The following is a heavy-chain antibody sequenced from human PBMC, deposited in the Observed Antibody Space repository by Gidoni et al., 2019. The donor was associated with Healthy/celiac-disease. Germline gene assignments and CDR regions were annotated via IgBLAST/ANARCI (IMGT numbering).Heavy chain of an antibody. CDR2: MSGRGGST. Sequence: EVQLLESGGGLVQPGGSLRLSCAASGFPFSSYSMRWVRPAPGKGLEWVSAMSGRGGSTYYADSVKGRFTISRDNSKNTLYLQMNSLRAEDTAVYYCASVHPYCSGGSCPLGTEYYYYYGMDVWGQGTTVTVSS. CDR3: ASVHPYCSGGSCPLGTEYYYYYGMDV. V-gene: IGHV3-23*01. D-gene: IGHD2-15*01. CDR1: GFPFSSYS. J-gene: IGHJ6*02.